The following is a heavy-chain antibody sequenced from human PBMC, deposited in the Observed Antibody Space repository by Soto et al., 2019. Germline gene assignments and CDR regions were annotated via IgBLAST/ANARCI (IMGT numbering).Heavy chain of an antibody. CDR1: GFNFGDYY. V-gene: IGHV3-11*06. D-gene: IGHD1-26*01. J-gene: IGHJ2*01. CDR3: ARLRVGVNWYFDL. CDR2: VSSSGGYT. Sequence: QMQLVESGGDLVKPGGSLRLPCAASGFNFGDYYISWVRQAPGKGLEWVSFVSSSGGYTKYSDSVGGRFTVSRDNGKNSLHLQLNSLRVEDTAVYYCARLRVGVNWYFDLWGRGTLVTVSS.